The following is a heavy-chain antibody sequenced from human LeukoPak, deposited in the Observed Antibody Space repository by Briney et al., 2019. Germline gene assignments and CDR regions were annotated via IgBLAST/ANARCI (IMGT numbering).Heavy chain of an antibody. V-gene: IGHV3-74*03. CDR3: VRSLGTDDF. D-gene: IGHD1-7*01. CDR2: INTDGTTT. Sequence: GGSLRLSCVASGFTFSNSWIHWVRQAPGKGLVWVSRINTDGTTTTYADSVKGRFTISRDKAKKTGYLQMSSLRADETALYYCVRSLGTDDFWGQGTLVTVSS. J-gene: IGHJ4*02. CDR1: GFTFSNSW.